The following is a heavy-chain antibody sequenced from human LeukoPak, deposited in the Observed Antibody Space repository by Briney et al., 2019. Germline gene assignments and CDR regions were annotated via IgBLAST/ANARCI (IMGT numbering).Heavy chain of an antibody. D-gene: IGHD4-11*01. Sequence: ASVKVSCKTSGYTFNTYAITWVRQGPGQGLEWMGWISPYNGNTNYAKKLQGRVTMSTDTSTSTAYMELRSLRSEDTAVYYCARDDSKRDFQHWGQGTLVTVSS. CDR3: ARDDSKRDFQH. J-gene: IGHJ1*01. CDR1: GYTFNTYA. CDR2: ISPYNGNT. V-gene: IGHV1-18*01.